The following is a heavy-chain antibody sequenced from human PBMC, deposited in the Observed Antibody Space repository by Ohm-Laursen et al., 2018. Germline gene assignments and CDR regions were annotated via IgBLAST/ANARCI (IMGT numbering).Heavy chain of an antibody. Sequence: SDTLSLTWTVSGGSISSYYWSWIRQPPGKGLEWIGYIYYSGSTNYNPSLKSRVTISVDTSKNQFSLKLSSVTAADTAVYYCARASRYCSSTSCPARYYYGMDVWGQGTTVTVSS. J-gene: IGHJ6*02. V-gene: IGHV4-59*07. CDR1: GGSISSYY. CDR2: IYYSGST. D-gene: IGHD2-2*01. CDR3: ARASRYCSSTSCPARYYYGMDV.